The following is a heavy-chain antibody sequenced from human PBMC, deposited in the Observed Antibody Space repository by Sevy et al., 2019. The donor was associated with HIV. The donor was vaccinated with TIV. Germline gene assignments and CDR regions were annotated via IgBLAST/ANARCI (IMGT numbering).Heavy chain of an antibody. D-gene: IGHD1-26*01. CDR1: GYTFTSYG. CDR3: ARAPSGSQGPGQYFHH. V-gene: IGHV1-18*01. J-gene: IGHJ1*01. Sequence: ASVKVSCKTFGYTFTSYGMSWVRQAPGQGLEWMGWISTYNGDTNSAQKLQGRVTMTTDTSTSTAYMELRSLRSDDTAVYYCARAPSGSQGPGQYFHHWGQGTLVTVSS. CDR2: ISTYNGDT.